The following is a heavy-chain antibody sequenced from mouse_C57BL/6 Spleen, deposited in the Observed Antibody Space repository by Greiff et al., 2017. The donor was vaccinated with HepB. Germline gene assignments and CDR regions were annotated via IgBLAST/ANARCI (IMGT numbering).Heavy chain of an antibody. D-gene: IGHD2-4*01. Sequence: QVQLQQPGAELVRPGSSVKLSCKASGYTFTSYWMHWVKQRPIQGLEWIGNIDPSDSETHYNQKFKDKATLTVDKSSSTAYMQLSSLTSEDSAVYYCARALYDYDGGAMDYWGQGTTLTVSS. V-gene: IGHV1-52*01. CDR3: ARALYDYDGGAMDY. CDR2: IDPSDSET. J-gene: IGHJ2*01. CDR1: GYTFTSYW.